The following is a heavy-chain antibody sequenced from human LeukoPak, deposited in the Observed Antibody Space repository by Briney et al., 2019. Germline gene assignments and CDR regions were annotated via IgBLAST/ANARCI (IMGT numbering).Heavy chain of an antibody. Sequence: SETLSLTCAVYGGSFSGYYWSWIRQPPGKGLEWIGEINHSGSTNYNPSLKSRVTISVDTSKNQFSLKLSFVTAADTAVYYCARGYPRNFSPIDYWGQGTLVTVSS. D-gene: IGHD2/OR15-2a*01. J-gene: IGHJ4*02. CDR3: ARGYPRNFSPIDY. CDR2: INHSGST. V-gene: IGHV4-34*01. CDR1: GGSFSGYY.